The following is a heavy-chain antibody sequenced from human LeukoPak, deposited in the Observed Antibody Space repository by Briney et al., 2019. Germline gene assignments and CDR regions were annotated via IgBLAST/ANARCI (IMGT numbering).Heavy chain of an antibody. J-gene: IGHJ4*02. CDR3: AKDNRRHYTSGPNPDSLH. Sequence: GGSLRLSCAASGFTFDDYGMSWVRQAPGKGLEWVSGINWNGGSTGYADSVKGRFTISRDNAKNSLYLQMNSLRVEDTAFYYCAKDNRRHYTSGPNPDSLHWGQGALVTVSS. CDR2: INWNGGST. V-gene: IGHV3-20*04. CDR1: GFTFDDYG. D-gene: IGHD6-19*01.